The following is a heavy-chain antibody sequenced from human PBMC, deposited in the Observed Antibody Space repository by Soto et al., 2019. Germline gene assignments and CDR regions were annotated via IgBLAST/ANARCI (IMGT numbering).Heavy chain of an antibody. V-gene: IGHV1-8*01. CDR2: MNPNSGNT. J-gene: IGHJ4*02. CDR1: GYTFTSYD. Sequence: QVQLVQSGAEVKKPGASVKVSCKASGYTFTSYDINWVRQATGQGLEWMGWMNPNSGNTGYAQKLRGRVTMTRNTSISTAYMELSRLRCEDSAVYYCGRGWESGSGVDYWGQGTLVTVSS. D-gene: IGHD3-10*01. CDR3: GRGWESGSGVDY.